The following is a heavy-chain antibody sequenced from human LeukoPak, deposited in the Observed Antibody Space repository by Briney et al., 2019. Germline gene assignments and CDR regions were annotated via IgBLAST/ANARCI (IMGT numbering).Heavy chain of an antibody. Sequence: SETLSLTCTVSGGSISSYYWSWIRQPPGKGLEWIGYIYYSGSTNYNPSLKSRVTISADTSKNQFSLKLSSVTAADTAVYYCARGVYDILTGYYLDAFDIWGQGTMVTVSS. CDR2: IYYSGST. CDR3: ARGVYDILTGYYLDAFDI. CDR1: GGSISSYY. D-gene: IGHD3-9*01. V-gene: IGHV4-59*13. J-gene: IGHJ3*02.